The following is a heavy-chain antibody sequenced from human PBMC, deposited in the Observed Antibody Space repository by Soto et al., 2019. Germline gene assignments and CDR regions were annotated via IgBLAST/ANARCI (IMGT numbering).Heavy chain of an antibody. Sequence: EVQLVESGGDLVQPGGSLRLSCVASGFSVNSGYMNWVRQAPGKGPQWVSVIYRGGTTYQPDSVKGRFTISRDDTKNALYLQMNSLMPEDTAVYYCARANDFNAFDIWGPGTMVTVSS. V-gene: IGHV3-53*04. D-gene: IGHD2-21*02. J-gene: IGHJ3*02. CDR2: IYRGGTT. CDR3: ARANDFNAFDI. CDR1: GFSVNSGY.